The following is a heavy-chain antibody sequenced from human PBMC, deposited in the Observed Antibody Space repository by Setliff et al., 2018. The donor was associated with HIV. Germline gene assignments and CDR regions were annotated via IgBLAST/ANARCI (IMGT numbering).Heavy chain of an antibody. V-gene: IGHV1-46*01. CDR2: LNPSEGTT. CDR3: ARLGSHCKNAFCPPY. CDR1: GYTFTTYY. Sequence: ASVKVSCKASGYTFTTYYIHWVRQAPGQGLEWMGILNPSEGTTSFAQKFQGRVTISVDSSKNQLSLEVNSVTAADTAVYYCARLGSHCKNAFCPPYWGQGTLVTVSS. J-gene: IGHJ4*02. D-gene: IGHD2-15*01.